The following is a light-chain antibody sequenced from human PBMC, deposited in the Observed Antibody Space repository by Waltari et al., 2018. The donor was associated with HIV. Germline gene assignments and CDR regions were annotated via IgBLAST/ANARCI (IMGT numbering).Light chain of an antibody. V-gene: IGLV2-23*02. J-gene: IGLJ3*02. CDR2: EVT. CDR1: SSDVGTSNL. CDR3: LSYANTKGV. Sequence: QSALTQPASVYGSPGQSITISCSGTSSDVGTSNLVSWYQQHPGKAPKLIIYEVTKRPSGVSHRFSGSKSAKTATLAISGLQAEDEADYFCLSYANTKGVFGGGTKLTVL.